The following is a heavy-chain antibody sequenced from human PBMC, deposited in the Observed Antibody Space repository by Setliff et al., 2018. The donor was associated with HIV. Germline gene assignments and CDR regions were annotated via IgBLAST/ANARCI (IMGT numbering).Heavy chain of an antibody. CDR2: IIPIFGAA. CDR3: ARGPDIWFGELFPFDY. CDR1: GGTFSSYA. J-gene: IGHJ4*02. D-gene: IGHD3-10*01. V-gene: IGHV1-69*13. Sequence: GASVKVSCKASGGTFSSYAISWVRQAPGQGLEWMGGIIPIFGAANYAQKFQGRVTITADESTSTAYMELSSLRSEDTAVYYCARGPDIWFGELFPFDYWGQGTLVTVSS.